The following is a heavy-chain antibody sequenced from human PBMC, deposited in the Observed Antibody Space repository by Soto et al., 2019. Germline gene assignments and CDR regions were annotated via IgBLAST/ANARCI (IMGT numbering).Heavy chain of an antibody. J-gene: IGHJ6*02. CDR2: IDPSDSYT. V-gene: IGHV5-10-1*01. CDR1: GYSFTSYW. CDR3: ARAVAGTYYYYGMDV. Sequence: PGESLKISCKGSGYSFTSYWISWVRQMPGKGLEWMGRIDPSDSYTNYSPSFQGHVTISAYKSISTAYLQWSSLKASDTAMYYCARAVAGTYYYYGMDVWGQGTTVTVSS. D-gene: IGHD6-19*01.